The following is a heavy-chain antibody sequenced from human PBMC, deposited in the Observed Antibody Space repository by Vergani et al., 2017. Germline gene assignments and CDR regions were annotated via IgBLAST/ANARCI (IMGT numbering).Heavy chain of an antibody. CDR3: AKDSTGLGDILTGPFDY. J-gene: IGHJ4*02. CDR1: GYTFTGYY. Sequence: QVQLVQSGAEVKKPGASVKVSCKASGYTFTGYYMHWVRQAPGQGLEWMGWINPNSGGTNYAQKFQGRVTMTRDTSISTAYMELSRLRSDDTAVYYCAKDSTGLGDILTGPFDYWGQGTLVTVSS. CDR2: INPNSGGT. V-gene: IGHV1-2*02. D-gene: IGHD3-9*01.